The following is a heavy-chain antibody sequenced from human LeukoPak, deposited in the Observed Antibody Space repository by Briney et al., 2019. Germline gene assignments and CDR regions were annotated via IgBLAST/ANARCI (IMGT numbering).Heavy chain of an antibody. CDR1: GFTFSSYS. CDR3: AREARLHGMDV. J-gene: IGHJ6*02. CDR2: ISSSSSYI. V-gene: IGHV3-21*01. D-gene: IGHD2-15*01. Sequence: GGSLRLSCAAPGFTFSSYSMNWVRQAPGKGLEWVSSISSSSSYIYYADSVKGRFTISRDNAKNSLYLQMNSLRAEDTAVYYCAREARLHGMDVWGQGTTVTVSS.